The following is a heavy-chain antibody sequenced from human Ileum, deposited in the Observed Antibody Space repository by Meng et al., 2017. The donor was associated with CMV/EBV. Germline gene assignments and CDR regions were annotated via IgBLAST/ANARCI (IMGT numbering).Heavy chain of an antibody. CDR3: ARELPRAQ. V-gene: IGHV4-38-2*02. D-gene: IGHD1-14*01. CDR2: TYYGGTT. J-gene: IGHJ4*02. Sequence: SETLSLTCSVSGFSISSGYYWGWIRHSPEKGLEWIGTTYYGGTTTYNPSLKNRVRISIDTSKNQFFLKLDSVTAADTAVYFCARELPRAQWGQGILVTVSS. CDR1: GFSISSGYY.